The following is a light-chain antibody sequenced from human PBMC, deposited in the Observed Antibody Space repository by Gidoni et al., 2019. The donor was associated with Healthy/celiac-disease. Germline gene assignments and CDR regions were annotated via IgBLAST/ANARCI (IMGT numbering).Light chain of an antibody. CDR2: AAS. CDR1: QSISSY. Sequence: DIQLTQSPSSLSASVADRVTITCRASQSISSYLNWYQQKPGKAPKLLIYAASSLQSGVPSRFSGSGSGTDFTLTISSLQPEDFATYYCQQSYSTAWTCGQGTKVEIK. V-gene: IGKV1-39*01. J-gene: IGKJ1*01. CDR3: QQSYSTAWT.